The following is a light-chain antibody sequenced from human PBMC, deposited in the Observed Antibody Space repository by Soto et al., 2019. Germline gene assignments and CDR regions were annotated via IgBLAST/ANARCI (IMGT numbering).Light chain of an antibody. CDR2: KAS. V-gene: IGKV1-5*03. Sequence: DIQMTQSPSTLSASVGDRVTITCRASQSISSWLAWYQQKPGKAPKLLIYKASSLESGVPSRFSGSGSGTEFTLTISSLQPDDFATFYCQQYNSYPYTFGQGTKLEIK. J-gene: IGKJ2*01. CDR1: QSISSW. CDR3: QQYNSYPYT.